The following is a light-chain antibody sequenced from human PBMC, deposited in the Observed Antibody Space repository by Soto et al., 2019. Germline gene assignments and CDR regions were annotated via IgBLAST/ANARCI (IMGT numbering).Light chain of an antibody. CDR2: AAS. CDR3: QQYNNWPPWT. J-gene: IGKJ1*01. CDR1: QSVSSN. V-gene: IGKV3-15*01. Sequence: EIVMTQSPATLSVSPGERVTLSCRASQSVSSNLAWYQYIPGQAPRLLIYAASTRATGIPARFSGSGSGTEFTLTISSLQSEDFAVYYCQQYNNWPPWTFGQGTQVEIK.